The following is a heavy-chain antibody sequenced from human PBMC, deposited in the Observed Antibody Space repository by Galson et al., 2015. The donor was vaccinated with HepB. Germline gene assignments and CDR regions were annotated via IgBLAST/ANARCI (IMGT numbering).Heavy chain of an antibody. V-gene: IGHV3-33*01. CDR2: IWSDGSNK. J-gene: IGHJ4*02. D-gene: IGHD1-26*01. CDR3: ARGVGQWYIDY. Sequence: SLRLSCAASGFTLSTYGMHWVRQAPGKGLEWVAVIWSDGSNKYYADSVKGRFTMSRDYSKNTLYLQMNSLRAEDTAVYYCARGVGQWYIDYWGQGTLVTVSS. CDR1: GFTLSTYG.